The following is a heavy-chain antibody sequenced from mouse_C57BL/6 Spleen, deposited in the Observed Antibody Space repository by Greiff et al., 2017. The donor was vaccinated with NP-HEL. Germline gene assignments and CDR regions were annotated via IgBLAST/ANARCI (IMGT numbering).Heavy chain of an antibody. CDR2: INPNNGGT. CDR3: ASHLSDGSSYWYFDV. Sequence: DVQLQESGPELVKPGASVKMSCKASGYTFTDYNMHWVKQSHGKSLEWIGYINPNNGGTSYNQKFKGKATLTVNKSSSTAYMELRSLTSEDSAVYYCASHLSDGSSYWYFDVWGTGTTVTVSS. D-gene: IGHD1-1*01. J-gene: IGHJ1*03. CDR1: GYTFTDYN. V-gene: IGHV1-22*01.